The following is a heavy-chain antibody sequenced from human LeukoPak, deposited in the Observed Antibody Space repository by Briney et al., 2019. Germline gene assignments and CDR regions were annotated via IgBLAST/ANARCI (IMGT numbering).Heavy chain of an antibody. CDR1: GGSISSYY. V-gene: IGHV4-59*12. J-gene: IGHJ6*03. CDR3: ARLPMVRGRIKYYMDV. D-gene: IGHD3-10*01. Sequence: SETLSLTCTVSGGSISSYYWSWIRQPPGKGLEWIGYIYYSGSTNYNPSLKSRVTISVDTSKNQFSLKLSSVTAADTAVYYCARLPMVRGRIKYYMDVWGKGTTVTISS. CDR2: IYYSGST.